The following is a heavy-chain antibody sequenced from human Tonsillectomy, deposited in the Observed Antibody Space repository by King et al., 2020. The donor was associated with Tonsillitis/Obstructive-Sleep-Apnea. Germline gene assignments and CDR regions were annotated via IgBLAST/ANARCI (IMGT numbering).Heavy chain of an antibody. D-gene: IGHD4-17*01. CDR3: AGDARGDYGDYGGFDY. Sequence: VQLVESGGGLIQPGGSLRLSCAASGFTVSSNHMNWVRQAPGKGLEWVSVIYSGVNTYYADSVKGRFTISRDNSKNTVYLQMNSLRVEDTAVYYCAGDARGDYGDYGGFDYWGQGTLVTGSS. V-gene: IGHV3-53*01. CDR2: IYSGVNT. J-gene: IGHJ4*02. CDR1: GFTVSSNH.